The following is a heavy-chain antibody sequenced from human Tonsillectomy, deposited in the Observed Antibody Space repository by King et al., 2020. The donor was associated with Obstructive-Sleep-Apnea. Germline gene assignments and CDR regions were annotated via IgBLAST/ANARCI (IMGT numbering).Heavy chain of an antibody. V-gene: IGHV3-9*01. J-gene: IGHJ3*02. D-gene: IGHD3-16*01. CDR3: VKDRAGGVPDAFDI. CDR1: GFSFDDYA. CDR2: INWNSGNI. Sequence: VQLVESGGGLVQPGRSLRLSCATSGFSFDDYAMHWVRQAPGKGLEWVSGINWNSGNIGYADSVKCRFTISRDNAKNSLSLQMNRLRDEDTALYYCVKDRAGGVPDAFDIWGQGTMVTVSS.